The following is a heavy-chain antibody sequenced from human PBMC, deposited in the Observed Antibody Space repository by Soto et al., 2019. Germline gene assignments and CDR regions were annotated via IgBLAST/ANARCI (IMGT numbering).Heavy chain of an antibody. Sequence: GESLRPSCAASGSTFSSYAMHWVRQAPGKGREWVAVIPSDGSNKYYADSVKGRFTIPRDNSKNTPYLQTTSLRAEDTSVNYCARDFESGSSQYYYYYYGMDVWGQGTTVTVSS. CDR2: IPSDGSNK. V-gene: IGHV3-30-3*01. D-gene: IGHD1-26*01. CDR1: GSTFSSYA. J-gene: IGHJ6*02. CDR3: ARDFESGSSQYYYYYYGMDV.